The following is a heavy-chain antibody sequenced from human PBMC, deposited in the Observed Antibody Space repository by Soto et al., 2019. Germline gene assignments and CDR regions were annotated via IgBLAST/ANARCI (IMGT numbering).Heavy chain of an antibody. CDR1: GYSFTSYW. Sequence: ESLKISCKGSGYSFTSYWISWVRQMPGKXLEWMGRIDPSDSYTNYSPSFQGHVTISADKSISTAYLQWSSLKASDTAMYYCARHPPLFPREGATEGWFDPWSQGTLVTVSS. CDR3: ARHPPLFPREGATEGWFDP. J-gene: IGHJ5*02. D-gene: IGHD1-26*01. CDR2: IDPSDSYT. V-gene: IGHV5-10-1*01.